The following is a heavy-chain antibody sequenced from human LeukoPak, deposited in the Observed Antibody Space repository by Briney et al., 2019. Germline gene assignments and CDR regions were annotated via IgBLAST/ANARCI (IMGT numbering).Heavy chain of an antibody. CDR3: ARAEQYQLLLH. D-gene: IGHD2-2*01. V-gene: IGHV1-18*01. Sequence: ASVKVSCKASGYTFTSYGITWVRQAPGQGLEWMGWISAYNGNTNYAQKLQGRVTMTTDTSTSTAYLDQRSLRSDDTAVYYCARAEQYQLLLHWGQGTLVTVSS. J-gene: IGHJ4*02. CDR1: GYTFTSYG. CDR2: ISAYNGNT.